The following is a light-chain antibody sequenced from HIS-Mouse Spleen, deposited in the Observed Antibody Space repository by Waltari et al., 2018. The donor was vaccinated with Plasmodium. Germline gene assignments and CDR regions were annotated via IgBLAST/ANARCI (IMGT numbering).Light chain of an antibody. J-gene: IGLJ3*02. CDR2: RDS. CDR1: NIGSKN. Sequence: SYELTQPLSVSVALGQTARITCGGNNIGSKNVHWYQQKPGQAPVLVIYRDSNRPSGIPERFSGSNSGNTATLTISRAQAGDEADYYCQVWDSSTVFGGG. V-gene: IGLV3-9*01. CDR3: QVWDSSTV.